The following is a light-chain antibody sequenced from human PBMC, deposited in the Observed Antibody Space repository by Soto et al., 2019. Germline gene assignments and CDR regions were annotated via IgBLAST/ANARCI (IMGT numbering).Light chain of an antibody. V-gene: IGKV3-20*01. CDR2: GAS. Sequence: EVVLTQSAGTLSLSPGERATLSCRASQSVSSKLAWYQQKLGQAPRLLIYGASNRATGIPDRFSGSGSGTDFTLTISRLEPEDFAVYYCLQDGSTPRTFGQGNKVEVK. J-gene: IGKJ1*01. CDR1: QSVSSK. CDR3: LQDGSTPRT.